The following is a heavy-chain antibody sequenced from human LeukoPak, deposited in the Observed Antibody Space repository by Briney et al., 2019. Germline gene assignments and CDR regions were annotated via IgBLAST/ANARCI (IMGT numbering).Heavy chain of an antibody. CDR3: ARFDY. CDR2: ISYDGSNK. V-gene: IGHV3-30-3*01. Sequence: PGRSLRLSCAASGFTFSSYAMHWVRQAPGKGLEWVAVISYDGSNKYYADSVKGRFTISRDNSKNTLYLQMNSLRAEDTAVYYCARFDYWSQGTLVTVSS. CDR1: GFTFSSYA. J-gene: IGHJ4*02.